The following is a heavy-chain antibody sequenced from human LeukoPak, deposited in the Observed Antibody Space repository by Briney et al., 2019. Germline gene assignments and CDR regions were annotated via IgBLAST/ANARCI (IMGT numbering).Heavy chain of an antibody. V-gene: IGHV4-59*12. CDR2: IYYSGST. D-gene: IGHD6-13*01. CDR3: ARGRRRIAAAAPRAYYMDV. J-gene: IGHJ6*03. CDR1: GGSISSYY. Sequence: SETLSLTCTVSGGSISSYYWSWIRQPPGKGLEWIGYIYYSGSTNYNPSLKSRVTISVDTSKNQFSLKLSSVTAADTAVYYCARGRRRIAAAAPRAYYMDVWGKGTTVTVSS.